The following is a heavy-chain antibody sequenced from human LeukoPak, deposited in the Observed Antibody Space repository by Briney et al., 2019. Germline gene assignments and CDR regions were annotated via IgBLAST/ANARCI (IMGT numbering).Heavy chain of an antibody. CDR1: GFTFSSYE. Sequence: GGSLRLSCAASGFTFSSYEMNWVREAPGKGREWVSYISSSGSTRYYADSVKGRFTISRDNAKNSLYLQMNSLRAEDTAVYYCAREGVTVVTRYLDYWGQGTLVTVSS. J-gene: IGHJ4*02. V-gene: IGHV3-48*03. D-gene: IGHD4-23*01. CDR3: AREGVTVVTRYLDY. CDR2: ISSSGSTR.